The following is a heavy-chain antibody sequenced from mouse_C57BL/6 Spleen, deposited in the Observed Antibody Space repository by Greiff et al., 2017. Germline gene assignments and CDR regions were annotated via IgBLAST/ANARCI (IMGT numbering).Heavy chain of an antibody. CDR2: ISYSGST. CDR3: AREVGYYGYFDV. V-gene: IGHV3-1*01. CDR1: GYSITSGYD. J-gene: IGHJ1*03. Sequence: VQLQQSGPGMVKPSQSLSLTCTVTGYSITSGYDWHWIRHFPGNKLEWMGYISYSGSTNYNPSLKSRISITHDTSKNHFFLKLNSVTTEDTATYYCAREVGYYGYFDVWGTGTTVTVSS. D-gene: IGHD2-2*01.